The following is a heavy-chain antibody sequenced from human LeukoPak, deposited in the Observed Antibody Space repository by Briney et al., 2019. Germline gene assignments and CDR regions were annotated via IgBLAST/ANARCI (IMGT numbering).Heavy chain of an antibody. CDR3: ARSDYTGYYTWFDP. V-gene: IGHV4-39*07. CDR2: MYYSGRT. J-gene: IGHJ5*02. D-gene: IGHD3-9*01. CDR1: GGSISNSSHY. Sequence: SETLSLTCTVSGGSISNSSHYWGWIRQPPGKGLEWIGSMYYSGRTYYNPSLKSRATISVDTSKNQFSLMLTSVTAADTAVYFCARSDYTGYYTWFDPWGQGILVTVSS.